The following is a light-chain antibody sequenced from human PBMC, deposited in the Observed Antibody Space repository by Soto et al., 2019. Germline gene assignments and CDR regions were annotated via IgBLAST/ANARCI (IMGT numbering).Light chain of an antibody. Sequence: DIVMTQSPDSLAVSLGERATINCKSSQSVLYRSNNKNYLAWYHQKPGQPPKLLIYWASTRESGVPDRFSGSGSGTDFTLTISSLQDEDVAVYYCQQYYATPLSFGGGTKVDIK. CDR2: WAS. V-gene: IGKV4-1*01. CDR3: QQYYATPLS. CDR1: QSVLYRSNNKNY. J-gene: IGKJ4*01.